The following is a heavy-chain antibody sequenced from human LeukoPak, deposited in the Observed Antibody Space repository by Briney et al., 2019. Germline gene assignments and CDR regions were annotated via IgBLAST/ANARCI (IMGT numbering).Heavy chain of an antibody. CDR1: GFTFSPYW. J-gene: IGHJ4*02. V-gene: IGHV3-7*01. CDR2: INRDGSEK. Sequence: PGGSLRLSCAASGFTFSPYWMSWVRQAPGKGLEWVANINRDGSEKYYGDSVKGRFTISRDNAENSLFLQMNSLGADDTAVYYCAKWGPYCNSNYCPALDYWGQGALVTVSS. CDR3: AKWGPYCNSNYCPALDY. D-gene: IGHD4-4*01.